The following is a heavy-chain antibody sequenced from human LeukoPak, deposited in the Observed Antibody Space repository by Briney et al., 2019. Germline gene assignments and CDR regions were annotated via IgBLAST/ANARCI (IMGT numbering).Heavy chain of an antibody. CDR3: AELGITMIGGV. J-gene: IGHJ6*04. D-gene: IGHD3-10*02. CDR1: GFSFDDYA. CDR2: ISWNSGSV. V-gene: IGHV3-9*01. Sequence: PGGSLRLSCAASGFSFDDYAMHWVRQAPGKGLEWVAGISWNSGSVDYVDSVKGRFTISRDNAKNSLYLQMNSLRAEDTAVYYCAELGITMIGGVWGKGTTVTISS.